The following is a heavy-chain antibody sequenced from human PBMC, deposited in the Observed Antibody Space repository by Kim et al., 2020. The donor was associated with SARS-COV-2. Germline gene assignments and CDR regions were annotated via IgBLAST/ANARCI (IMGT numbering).Heavy chain of an antibody. V-gene: IGHV1-2*02. Sequence: ASVKVSCKASGYTFTGHFMHWVRQAPGQGLEWMGWINPNNGATNYAQKFQGRVTMTRDTSISTAYMELSRLTSDDTAVYYCPRDGYSGAAFDSWGQGTLVTVSS. D-gene: IGHD3-22*01. CDR2: INPNNGAT. CDR1: GYTFTGHF. J-gene: IGHJ5*01. CDR3: PRDGYSGAAFDS.